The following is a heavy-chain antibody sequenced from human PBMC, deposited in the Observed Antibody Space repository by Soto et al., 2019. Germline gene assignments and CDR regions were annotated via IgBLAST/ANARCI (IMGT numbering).Heavy chain of an antibody. CDR3: ARDHWLVRPGWFDP. CDR1: AYTFTIYA. CDR2: INAGNGDT. J-gene: IGHJ5*02. V-gene: IGHV1-3*01. Sequence: GASVKVSCKASAYTFTIYAIHWVRQAPGQRLEWMGWINAGNGDTKYSQKFQDRVTINRDTSASTAYMELGRLRSEDTAVYYCARDHWLVRPGWFDPWGQGTLVTVSS. D-gene: IGHD6-19*01.